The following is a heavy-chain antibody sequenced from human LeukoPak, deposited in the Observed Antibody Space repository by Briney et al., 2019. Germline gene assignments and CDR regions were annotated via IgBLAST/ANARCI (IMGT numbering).Heavy chain of an antibody. CDR2: FDPEDGET. CDR1: GYTLTELS. J-gene: IGHJ1*01. CDR3: AARIAARPEYFQH. D-gene: IGHD6-6*01. Sequence: ASVKVSCKVSGYTLTELSMHWVRQAPGEGLEWMGGFDPEDGETIYAQKFQGRVTMTEDTSTDTAYMELSSLRSEDTAVYYCAARIAARPEYFQHWGQGTLVTVSS. V-gene: IGHV1-24*01.